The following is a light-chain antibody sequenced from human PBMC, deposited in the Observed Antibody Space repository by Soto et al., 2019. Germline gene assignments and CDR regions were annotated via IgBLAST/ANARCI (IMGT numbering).Light chain of an antibody. J-gene: IGLJ1*01. V-gene: IGLV2-8*01. Sequence: QSVLTQPPSASGSPGQSVTISCTGTSSDVGGYVYVSWCQQHPGKAPKLMIYEVSKRPSGVPDRFSGSKSGNTASLTVSGLQAEDEADYYCSSYAGASNFYVFGTGTKVTVL. CDR2: EVS. CDR3: SSYAGASNFYV. CDR1: SSDVGGYVY.